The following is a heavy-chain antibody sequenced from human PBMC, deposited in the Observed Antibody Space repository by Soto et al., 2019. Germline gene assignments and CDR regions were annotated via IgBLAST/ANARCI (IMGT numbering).Heavy chain of an antibody. CDR1: GFSLSTNIVR. Sequence: ESGPTLVNPTQTLTLTCTFSGFSLSTNIVRVAWIRQPPGKALEWLALISGDDVERYSPSLESRLTITKDTSKNQVVLTMTNMDPVDTATYYCAHDGATVGFGYWGQGALVTVSS. V-gene: IGHV2-5*02. J-gene: IGHJ4*02. CDR2: ISGDDVE. CDR3: AHDGATVGFGY. D-gene: IGHD1-26*01.